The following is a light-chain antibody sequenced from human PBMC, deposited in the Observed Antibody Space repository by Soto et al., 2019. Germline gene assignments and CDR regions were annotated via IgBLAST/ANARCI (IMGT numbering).Light chain of an antibody. J-gene: IGKJ2*01. V-gene: IGKV1-5*03. CDR3: QYYGT. Sequence: DIQMTQSPSTLSASVGDRVTVTCRASQSISTWLAWYQQKPGKAPKLLIHQASRLQGGVPSRFSGSGSGTEFTLTISSLQPDDFATYYCQYYGTFGQGTRREIK. CDR2: QAS. CDR1: QSISTW.